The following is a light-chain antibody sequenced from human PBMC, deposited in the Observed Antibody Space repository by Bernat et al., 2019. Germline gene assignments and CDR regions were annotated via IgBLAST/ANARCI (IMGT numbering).Light chain of an antibody. Sequence: QSALTQPASVSGSPGQSITISCTGTSSDVGAYNYVSWFQQHPDKAHKLMLYDVTNRPSGVSYRFSGSKSGNTASLTISGLQAEDEADYYCVSYTTSSTFVFGTVTKVTVL. V-gene: IGLV2-14*03. J-gene: IGLJ1*01. CDR2: DVT. CDR1: SSDVGAYNY. CDR3: VSYTTSSTFV.